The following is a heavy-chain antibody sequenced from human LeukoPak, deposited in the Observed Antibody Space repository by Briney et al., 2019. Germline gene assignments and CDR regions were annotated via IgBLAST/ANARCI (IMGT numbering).Heavy chain of an antibody. V-gene: IGHV3-53*01. CDR2: IYSGGST. D-gene: IGHD1-14*01. CDR1: GFTISSNY. J-gene: IGHJ4*02. CDR3: ARDNRGD. Sequence: GGSLRLSCAASGFTISSNYMSWVRQAPGKGLEWVSVIYSGGSTYYADSVQGRFTISRDNSKNTLYLQMNCLRAEDTAVYYCARDNRGDWGQGTLVTVSS.